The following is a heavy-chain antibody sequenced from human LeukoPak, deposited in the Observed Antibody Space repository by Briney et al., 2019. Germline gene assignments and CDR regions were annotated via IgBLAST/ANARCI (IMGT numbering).Heavy chain of an antibody. V-gene: IGHV1-18*01. Sequence: ASVKVSCKGSGYTFINYGITWVRQAPGQGLEWIGWISGYNGNTNYAQMLQGRVSMTTDTSTSTVYMELRSLRSDDAAVYYCARSQSSSWHPGLNWFDPWGQGTLVTVSS. CDR2: ISGYNGNT. D-gene: IGHD6-13*01. CDR3: ARSQSSSWHPGLNWFDP. J-gene: IGHJ5*02. CDR1: GYTFINYG.